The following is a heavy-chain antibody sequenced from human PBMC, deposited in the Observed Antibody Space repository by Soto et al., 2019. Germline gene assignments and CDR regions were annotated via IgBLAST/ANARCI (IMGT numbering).Heavy chain of an antibody. CDR3: ARVHDFWSGSVWVFDI. Sequence: QVQLQESGPGLVKPSETLSLTCTVSGGSISSYYWSWIRQPPGKGLEWIGYIYYSGSTNYNPSLKSRVTISVDTSKNQFSLKLSSVTAADTAVYYCARVHDFWSGSVWVFDIWGQGTMVTVSS. CDR2: IYYSGST. V-gene: IGHV4-59*08. CDR1: GGSISSYY. D-gene: IGHD3-3*01. J-gene: IGHJ3*02.